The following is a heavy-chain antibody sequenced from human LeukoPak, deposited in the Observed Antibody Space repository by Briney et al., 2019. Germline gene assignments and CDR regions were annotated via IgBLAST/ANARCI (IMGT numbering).Heavy chain of an antibody. V-gene: IGHV3-30*18. CDR2: ISYDGSNK. J-gene: IGHJ3*02. D-gene: IGHD6-19*01. CDR3: AKLAVAGAGAFDI. Sequence: PGGSLRLSCAASGFTFSSYGMHWVRQAPGKGLEWVAVISYDGSNKYYADSVKGRFTISRDNSKNTLYLQMNSLRAEDTAVYYCAKLAVAGAGAFDIWGQGTMVTVSS. CDR1: GFTFSSYG.